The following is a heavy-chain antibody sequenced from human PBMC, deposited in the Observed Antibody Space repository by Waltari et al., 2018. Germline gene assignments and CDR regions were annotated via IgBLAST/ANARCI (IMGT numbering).Heavy chain of an antibody. CDR2: ISTSGSII. D-gene: IGHD6-19*01. CDR1: GFTFSSYE. Sequence: EVQLVESGGGVVQPGGSLRVSCAASGFTFSSYEMNWVRQAPGKGREGVSYISTSGSIIYDADSVKGRFTIARDNGKNSMYLRMNSLTAEDTAVYYCASGIAVSRGFDYWGQGTLVTVSS. J-gene: IGHJ4*02. V-gene: IGHV3-48*03. CDR3: ASGIAVSRGFDY.